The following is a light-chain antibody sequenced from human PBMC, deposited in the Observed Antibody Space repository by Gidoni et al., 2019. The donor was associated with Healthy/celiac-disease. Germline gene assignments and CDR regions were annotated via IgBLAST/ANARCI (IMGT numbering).Light chain of an antibody. CDR1: QSISSY. CDR3: QQSYSTLYT. Sequence: DIQMTQSPSSLSASVGDRVTITCRASQSISSYLTLYPQKPGKAPKLLIYAASSLQSGVPSRFSGRGSGTDFTLTISSLQPEDFATYDCQQSYSTLYTFGQGTKLEIK. J-gene: IGKJ2*01. V-gene: IGKV1-39*01. CDR2: AAS.